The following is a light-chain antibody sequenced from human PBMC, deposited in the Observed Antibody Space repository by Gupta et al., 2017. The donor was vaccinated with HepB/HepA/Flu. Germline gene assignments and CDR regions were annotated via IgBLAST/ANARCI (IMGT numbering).Light chain of an antibody. CDR1: QSISNY. V-gene: IGKV1-39*01. Sequence: DIQMTQSPSSLSASVGDRLTITCRASQSISNYLNWYQQKPGKAPNLLIYAASSLQSGVPSRFSGSGSGTDFSLTISRLQPEDFATYYCQQSYSLPYTFGQGTKLEIK. J-gene: IGKJ2*01. CDR3: QQSYSLPYT. CDR2: AAS.